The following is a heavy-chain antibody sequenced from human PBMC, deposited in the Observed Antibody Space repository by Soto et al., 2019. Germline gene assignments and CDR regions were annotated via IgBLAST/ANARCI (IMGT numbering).Heavy chain of an antibody. CDR3: ARERNMYGMDV. CDR2: MNPNSGNT. CDR1: GYTFTSYD. D-gene: IGHD1-1*01. J-gene: IGHJ6*02. V-gene: IGHV1-8*01. Sequence: QVQLVQSGAQVKKPGASVKVSCKASGYTFTSYDINWVRQSTGQGLEWMGLMNPNSGNTVYAQKFQDRVTMTRNTSISTAYMELSSLRSEDTAVYYCARERNMYGMDVWGQGTTVTVSS.